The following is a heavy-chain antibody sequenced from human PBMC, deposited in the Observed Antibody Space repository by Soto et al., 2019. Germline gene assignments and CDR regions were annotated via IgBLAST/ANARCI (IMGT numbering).Heavy chain of an antibody. Sequence: PGESLKISCKGSGYSFTSYWIGWVRQMPGKGLEWMGIIYPGDSDTRYSPSFQGQVTISADKSISTAYLQWSSLKASDTAMYYCARYQGSGDGYNWRPDAFDIWGQGTMVTVSS. D-gene: IGHD5-12*01. CDR3: ARYQGSGDGYNWRPDAFDI. J-gene: IGHJ3*02. V-gene: IGHV5-51*01. CDR1: GYSFTSYW. CDR2: IYPGDSDT.